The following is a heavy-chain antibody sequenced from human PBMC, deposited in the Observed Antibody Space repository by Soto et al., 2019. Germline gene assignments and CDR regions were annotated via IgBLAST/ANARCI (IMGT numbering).Heavy chain of an antibody. CDR3: ARGDRGGSSSWYGTIYYGMDV. Sequence: ASVKVSCKASGYTFTSYGISWVRQAPGQGLEWMGWISAYNGNTNYAQKLQGRVTMTTDTSTSTAYMELRSLRSDDTAVYYCARGDRGGSSSWYGTIYYGMDVWGQGTTVTVSS. CDR1: GYTFTSYG. CDR2: ISAYNGNT. V-gene: IGHV1-18*01. J-gene: IGHJ6*02. D-gene: IGHD6-13*01.